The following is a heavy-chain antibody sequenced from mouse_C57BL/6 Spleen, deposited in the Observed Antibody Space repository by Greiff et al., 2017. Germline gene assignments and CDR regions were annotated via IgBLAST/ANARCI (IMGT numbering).Heavy chain of an antibody. CDR1: GYTFTSYW. V-gene: IGHV1-50*01. Sequence: QVQLQQPGAELVKPGASVKLSCKASGYTFTSYWMQWVKQRPGQGLEWIGEIDPSDSYTNYNQKFKGKATLTVDTSSSTAYMQLSSLTSEASAVYYCARAPGYYGSSYPYWGQGTTLTVSS. D-gene: IGHD1-1*01. CDR2: IDPSDSYT. CDR3: ARAPGYYGSSYPY. J-gene: IGHJ2*01.